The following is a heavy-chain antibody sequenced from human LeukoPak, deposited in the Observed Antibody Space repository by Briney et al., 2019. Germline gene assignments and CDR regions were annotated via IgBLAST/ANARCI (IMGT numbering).Heavy chain of an antibody. CDR3: ARSGRGTYYYFDL. Sequence: ASVKVSCKTSGYTFTDYDITWVRQAPGQGLEWMGRVSPYNGNTYYSQRFQDRVTITKDTSTGTAYMDLRNLRTDDTAVYYCARSGRGTYYYFDLWGQGTLVTVSS. CDR1: GYTFTDYD. J-gene: IGHJ4*02. D-gene: IGHD1-26*01. CDR2: VSPYNGNT. V-gene: IGHV1-18*01.